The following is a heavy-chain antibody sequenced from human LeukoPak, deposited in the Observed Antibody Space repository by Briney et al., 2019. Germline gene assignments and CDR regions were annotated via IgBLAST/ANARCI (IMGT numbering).Heavy chain of an antibody. D-gene: IGHD3-16*01. CDR1: GLIFSNFA. J-gene: IGHJ6*03. CDR3: AKLGGHPLHNYYVGV. CDR2: ILDSGYST. V-gene: IGHV3-23*01. Sequence: GGSLRLSCAAAGLIFSNFAMSWVRQAPGKGLEWVSGILDSGYSTYYANSVKGRFTISRDNPNTTLYLQMNSLRAEDTAVYYCAKLGGHPLHNYYVGVWDKGTTVAVTS.